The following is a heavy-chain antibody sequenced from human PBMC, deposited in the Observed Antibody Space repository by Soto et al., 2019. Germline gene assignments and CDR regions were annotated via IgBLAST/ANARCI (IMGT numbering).Heavy chain of an antibody. CDR3: ARPYSSGWYDYYYYYMDV. Sequence: QVQLVQSGAEVKKPGASVKVSCKASGYTFTSYDINWVRQATGQGLEWMGWMNPNSGNTGYAQKFQGRVTMTRNTSISTAYMELSSLRSEDTAVYYCARPYSSGWYDYYYYYMDVWGKGTTVTVSS. V-gene: IGHV1-8*01. J-gene: IGHJ6*03. D-gene: IGHD6-19*01. CDR2: MNPNSGNT. CDR1: GYTFTSYD.